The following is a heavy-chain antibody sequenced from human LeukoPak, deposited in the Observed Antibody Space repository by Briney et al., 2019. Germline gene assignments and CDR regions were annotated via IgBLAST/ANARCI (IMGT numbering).Heavy chain of an antibody. Sequence: SETLSLTCTVSGGSIRSYYWSWIRQPPGKGLEWIGYIYYSGSTNYNPSLKSRVTISVDTSKNQFSLKLSSVTAADTAVYYCARRKVRGVIRLPAFDIWGQGTMVTVSS. CDR3: ARRKVRGVIRLPAFDI. D-gene: IGHD3-10*01. J-gene: IGHJ3*02. CDR2: IYYSGST. V-gene: IGHV4-59*12. CDR1: GGSIRSYY.